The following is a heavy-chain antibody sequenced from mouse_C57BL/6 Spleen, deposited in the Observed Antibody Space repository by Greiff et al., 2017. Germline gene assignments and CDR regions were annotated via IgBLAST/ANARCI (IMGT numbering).Heavy chain of an antibody. V-gene: IGHV5-16*01. CDR3: ARPGSSYWYFDV. D-gene: IGHD1-1*01. Sequence: DVMLVESEGGLVQPGSSMKLSCTASGFTFSDYYMAWVRQVPEKGLEWVANINYDGSSTYYLDSLKSRFIISRDNAKNILYLQMSSLKSEDTATYYCARPGSSYWYFDVWGTGTTVTVSS. CDR2: INYDGSST. CDR1: GFTFSDYY. J-gene: IGHJ1*03.